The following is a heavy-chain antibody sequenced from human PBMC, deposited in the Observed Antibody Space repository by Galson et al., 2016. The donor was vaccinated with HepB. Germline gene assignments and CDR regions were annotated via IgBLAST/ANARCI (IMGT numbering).Heavy chain of an antibody. CDR2: IYPADSDT. J-gene: IGHJ4*02. V-gene: IGHV5-51*01. Sequence: QSGAEVKKPGESLEISCEGSGYSFPSYLIGWVRQMPGKGLEWMGVIYPADSDTRYSPSFQGQVTISVDKSISTAYLRWRSLKASATAIYYWSRVGGWTWVTGDYFFDSWGQGTLVTVSS. CDR3: SRVGGWTWVTGDYFFDS. CDR1: GYSFPSYL. D-gene: IGHD2-21*02.